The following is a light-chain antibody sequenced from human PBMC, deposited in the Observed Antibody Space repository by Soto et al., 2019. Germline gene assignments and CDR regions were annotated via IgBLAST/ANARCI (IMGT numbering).Light chain of an antibody. CDR1: SSDVGGYKY. CDR3: SSYTSSNTQV. V-gene: IGLV2-14*01. J-gene: IGLJ1*01. Sequence: QCALTQPASVSGSPGQSITISCTGTSSDVGGYKYVAWYQQHPRKAPKLMIFEVSDRPSGVSSRFSGSKSGNTASLTISGLQAEDEADYYRSSYTSSNTQVFGTGTKVTVL. CDR2: EVS.